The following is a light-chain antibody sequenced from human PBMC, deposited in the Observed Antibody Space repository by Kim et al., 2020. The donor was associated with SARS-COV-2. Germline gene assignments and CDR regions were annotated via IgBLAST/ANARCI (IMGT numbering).Light chain of an antibody. Sequence: SAFVGDRVTITCRASQSISSWLAWYQQKRGKAPKLLIYDASTLESGVPSRFSGSGSGTKFTLTITSLQPDDFATYYCQQYDSFLYSFGQGTKLEIK. CDR1: QSISSW. J-gene: IGKJ2*03. CDR3: QQYDSFLYS. V-gene: IGKV1-5*01. CDR2: DAS.